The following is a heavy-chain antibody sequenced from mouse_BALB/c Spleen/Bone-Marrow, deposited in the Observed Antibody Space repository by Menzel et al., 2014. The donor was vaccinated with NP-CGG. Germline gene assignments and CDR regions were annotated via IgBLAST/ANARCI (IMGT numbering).Heavy chain of an antibody. CDR1: GFSLTSYG. V-gene: IGHV2-2*02. D-gene: IGHD3-3*01. J-gene: IGHJ2*01. Sequence: QVQLQQSGPGLVQPSQSLSITCTVSGFSLTSYGVHWVRQSPGKGLEWLGVIWSGGSTDYNAAFISRLSISKANSKSQVFFKMNSQQANDTAIYYCATPGTCYFDYWGQGTTLTVSS. CDR2: IWSGGST. CDR3: ATPGTCYFDY.